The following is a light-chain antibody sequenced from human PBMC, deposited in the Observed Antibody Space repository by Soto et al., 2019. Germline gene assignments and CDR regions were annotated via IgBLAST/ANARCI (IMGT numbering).Light chain of an antibody. CDR2: KAS. V-gene: IGKV1-5*03. J-gene: IGKJ1*01. Sequence: DIQMTQSPSTLSASVGARVPITCRANQSISNWLAWYQKKPGKVPKLLIYKASNLDYGVPSRFSGSGSGTEFTLTISSLQPDDFATYYCQQYNSYSWTFGQGTKVDIK. CDR3: QQYNSYSWT. CDR1: QSISNW.